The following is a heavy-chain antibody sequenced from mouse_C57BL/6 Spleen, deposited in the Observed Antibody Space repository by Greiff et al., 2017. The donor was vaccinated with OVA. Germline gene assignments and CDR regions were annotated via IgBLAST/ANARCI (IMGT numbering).Heavy chain of an antibody. CDR1: GYTFTDYY. J-gene: IGHJ2*01. Sequence: EVQLQQSGPELVKPGASVKISCKASGYTFTDYYMNWVKQSHGKSLEWIGDINPNNGGTSYNQKFKGKATLTVDKSSSTAYMELRSLTSEDSAVYYCARGEGKYDYHYFDYWGQGTTLTVSS. CDR3: ARGEGKYDYHYFDY. D-gene: IGHD2-4*01. CDR2: INPNNGGT. V-gene: IGHV1-26*01.